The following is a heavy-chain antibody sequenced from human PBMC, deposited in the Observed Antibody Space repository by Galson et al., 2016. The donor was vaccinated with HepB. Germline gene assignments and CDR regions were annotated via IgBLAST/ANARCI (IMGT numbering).Heavy chain of an antibody. V-gene: IGHV4-39*01. CDR3: ARQGDSFKLLGYCTGGNCHSWFVP. CDR2: IYYSGST. D-gene: IGHD2-15*01. J-gene: IGHJ5*02. Sequence: SETLSLTCTVSGGSIISRSYYWGWIRQSPGKGLEWIGSIYYSGSTHYNPSLKSRVTISVDTSKNQFSPRLNAVTAADTAVYYSARQGDSFKLLGYCTGGNCHSWFVPWGQGTQVTVSS. CDR1: GGSIISRSYY.